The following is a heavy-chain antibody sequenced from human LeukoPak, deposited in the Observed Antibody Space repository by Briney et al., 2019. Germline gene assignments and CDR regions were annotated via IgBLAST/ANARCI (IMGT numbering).Heavy chain of an antibody. J-gene: IGHJ4*02. CDR3: ARVGRLRFLDY. D-gene: IGHD3-3*01. Sequence: SETLSLTCTVSGGSISSYYWSWIRQPPGKGLEWIGYIYYSGSTNYNPSLKSRVTISVDTSKNQFSLKLSSVTAADTAVYYCARVGRLRFLDYWGQGTLVTVSS. V-gene: IGHV4-59*01. CDR1: GGSISSYY. CDR2: IYYSGST.